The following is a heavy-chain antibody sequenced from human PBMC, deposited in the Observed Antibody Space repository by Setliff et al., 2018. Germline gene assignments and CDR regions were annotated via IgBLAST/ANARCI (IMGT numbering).Heavy chain of an antibody. CDR1: GFTFSSYS. CDR2: INWNGDRT. V-gene: IGHV3-20*04. Sequence: GGSLRLSCAASGFTFSSYSMNWVRQAPGKGLEWVSSINWNGDRTGYADSVKGRFTISRDNAKNSLYLQMNRLRAEDTALYYCAKDRSRDYDDSSGYDHWGQGTLVTVSS. CDR3: AKDRSRDYDDSSGYDH. J-gene: IGHJ4*02. D-gene: IGHD3-22*01.